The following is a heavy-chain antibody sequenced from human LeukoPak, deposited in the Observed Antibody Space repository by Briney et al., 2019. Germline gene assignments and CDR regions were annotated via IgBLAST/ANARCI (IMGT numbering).Heavy chain of an antibody. CDR1: GGSVSGYY. V-gene: IGHV4-59*02. CDR3: ARIHRYCSGGACYVLDN. CDR2: VYYSGST. Sequence: SETLSLTCVVSGGSVSGYYWGWIRQPPGRGLEWIGYVYYSGSTNYNPSFKSRITISVDTSRNQFSLQLSSVTAADTAVYYCARIHRYCSGGACYVLDNWGRGTLVAVSS. D-gene: IGHD2-15*01. J-gene: IGHJ4*02.